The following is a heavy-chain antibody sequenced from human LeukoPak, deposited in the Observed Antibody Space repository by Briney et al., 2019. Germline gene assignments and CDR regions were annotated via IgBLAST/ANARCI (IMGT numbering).Heavy chain of an antibody. J-gene: IGHJ4*02. CDR1: GFTFNGYA. V-gene: IGHV3-30*04. Sequence: GGSLGFSCAAPGFTFNGYAFNWVGQAQGKGLGGGAVISYDGSNKYYADSVKGRFTISRDNSKNTLYLQLDSLRPEDTAVYYCARDQLAYSGYDTLFDYWGQGTLVTVSS. CDR2: ISYDGSNK. CDR3: ARDQLAYSGYDTLFDY. D-gene: IGHD5-12*01.